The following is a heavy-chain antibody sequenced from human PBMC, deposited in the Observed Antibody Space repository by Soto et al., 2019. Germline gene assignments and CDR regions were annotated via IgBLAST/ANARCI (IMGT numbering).Heavy chain of an antibody. CDR3: ARHHDS. V-gene: IGHV4-59*08. CDR2: IYYSGST. J-gene: IGHJ4*02. Sequence: SETLSLTCAFYGASISSYYWSWIRQPPGKGLEWIGYIYYSGSTNYNPSLKSRVTISVDTSKNQFSLKLSSVTAADTAVYYCARHHDSWGQGTLVTVSS. CDR1: GASISSYY.